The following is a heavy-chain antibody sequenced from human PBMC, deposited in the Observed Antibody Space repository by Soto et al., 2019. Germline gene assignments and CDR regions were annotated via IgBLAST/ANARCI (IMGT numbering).Heavy chain of an antibody. J-gene: IGHJ4*02. CDR2: INSDGSGT. CDR3: GRYAILGRGVPDEY. V-gene: IGHV3-74*03. Sequence: PVGSLRLSCAASGFTFSGYCMHWVRQAPGKGLEWVSRINSDGSGTTYADSVKGRFSISRDNAKNTVYLQMDSLRAEDTAVYYCGRYAILGRGVPDEYWGQGTPVTVSS. CDR1: GFTFSGYC. D-gene: IGHD3-10*01.